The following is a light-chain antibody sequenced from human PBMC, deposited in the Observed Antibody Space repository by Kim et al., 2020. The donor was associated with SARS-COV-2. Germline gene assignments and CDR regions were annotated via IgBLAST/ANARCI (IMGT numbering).Light chain of an antibody. V-gene: IGKV1-5*01. CDR1: QGISSW. J-gene: IGKJ1*01. Sequence: GDRITITCRASQGISSWLAWYQQKPGKAPKLLIYDASSLESVVPSRFSGSGSGTEFTLTISSLQPDDFATYYCQQYNSYSQTFGQGTKVDIK. CDR2: DAS. CDR3: QQYNSYSQT.